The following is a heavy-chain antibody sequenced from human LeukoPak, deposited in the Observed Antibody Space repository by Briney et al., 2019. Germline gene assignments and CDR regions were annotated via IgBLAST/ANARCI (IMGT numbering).Heavy chain of an antibody. CDR3: AKGIAAAGPYFDY. Sequence: AGGSLRLSCAASGFTFRGYGMHWVRQSPGKGLEWVAFIRSDGSYTYYADSVKGRFTISRDNSKNTVYLQMNSLRAEDTAIYYCAKGIAAAGPYFDYWGQGTLVTVSS. D-gene: IGHD6-13*01. CDR1: GFTFRGYG. J-gene: IGHJ4*02. CDR2: IRSDGSYT. V-gene: IGHV3-30*02.